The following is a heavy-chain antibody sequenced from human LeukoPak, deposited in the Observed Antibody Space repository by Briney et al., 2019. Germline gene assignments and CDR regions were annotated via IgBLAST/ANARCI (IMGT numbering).Heavy chain of an antibody. Sequence: GGSLRLSCAASGFTFNNYAMSWLRQAPGKGLEWVSSSNGYLGTTFYTDSVKGRFTISRDHSTNTLNLQMNSLRAEDTAVYYCARELYCGGDCYSDYFDYWGQGTLVTVSS. CDR1: GFTFNNYA. J-gene: IGHJ4*02. D-gene: IGHD2-21*02. CDR3: ARELYCGGDCYSDYFDY. CDR2: SNGYLGTT. V-gene: IGHV3-23*01.